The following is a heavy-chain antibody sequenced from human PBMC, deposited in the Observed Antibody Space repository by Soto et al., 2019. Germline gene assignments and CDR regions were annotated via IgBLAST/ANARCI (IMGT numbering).Heavy chain of an antibody. Sequence: GASVKVSCKASGYTFTSYGISWVRQAPGQELEWMGWISAYNGNTNYAQKLQGRVTMTTDTSTSTAYMELRSLRSDDTAVYYCARDKDDFWSGYYGFDYFDYWGQGTLVTVSS. V-gene: IGHV1-18*01. CDR1: GYTFTSYG. CDR3: ARDKDDFWSGYYGFDYFDY. CDR2: ISAYNGNT. J-gene: IGHJ4*02. D-gene: IGHD3-3*01.